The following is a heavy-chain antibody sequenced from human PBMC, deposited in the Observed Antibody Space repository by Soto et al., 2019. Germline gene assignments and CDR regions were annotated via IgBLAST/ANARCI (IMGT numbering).Heavy chain of an antibody. D-gene: IGHD6-13*01. CDR2: IDPSDSYT. CDR1: GYRFTSYW. J-gene: IGHJ6*02. Sequence: PGESLKISCKGSGYRFTSYWISWVRQMPGKGLEWMGRIDPSDSYTNYSPSFQGHVTISADKSISTAYLQWSSLKASDTAMYYCARRSAAGTPAYYYYYGMDVWGQGTTVTVSS. V-gene: IGHV5-10-1*01. CDR3: ARRSAAGTPAYYYYYGMDV.